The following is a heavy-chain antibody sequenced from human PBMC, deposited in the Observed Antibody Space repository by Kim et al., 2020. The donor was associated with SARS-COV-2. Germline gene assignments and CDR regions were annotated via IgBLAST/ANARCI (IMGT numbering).Heavy chain of an antibody. CDR1: GYTFTGYY. Sequence: ASVKVSCKASGYTFTGYYMHWVRQAPGQGLEWMGWINPNSGGTNYAQKFQGWVTMTRDTSISTAYMELSRLRSDDTAVYYCARVMTYYYGSGSYPLHYFDYWGQGTLVTVSS. V-gene: IGHV1-2*04. CDR2: INPNSGGT. CDR3: ARVMTYYYGSGSYPLHYFDY. J-gene: IGHJ4*02. D-gene: IGHD3-10*01.